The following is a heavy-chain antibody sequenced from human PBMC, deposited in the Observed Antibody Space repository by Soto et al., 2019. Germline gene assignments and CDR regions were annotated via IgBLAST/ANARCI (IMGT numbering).Heavy chain of an antibody. V-gene: IGHV1-8*01. CDR3: ARRIDSGYDFDPHNWFDP. J-gene: IGHJ5*02. D-gene: IGHD5-12*01. Sequence: ASLTVSCKPSVYTFTSYDINWVRQATGQGLEWMGWMNPNSGNTGYAQKFQGRVTMTRNTSISTAYVELSSLRYDDTAVYYCARRIDSGYDFDPHNWFDPWGQGTLVTVPS. CDR1: VYTFTSYD. CDR2: MNPNSGNT.